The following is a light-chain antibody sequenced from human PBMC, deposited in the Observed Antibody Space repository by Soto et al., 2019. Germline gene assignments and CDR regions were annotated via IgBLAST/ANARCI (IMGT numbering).Light chain of an antibody. Sequence: QSSLTHPRSLSGSPGQSSTISCTGTSSDVGGYNYVSWYQQHPGKAPKLMIYDVSKRPSRVPDRFSGSKSGNTASLTISGLQAEDEADYYCCSYAGSYTFDVLGTGPKVTGL. CDR3: CSYAGSYTFDV. CDR2: DVS. J-gene: IGLJ1*01. CDR1: SSDVGGYNY. V-gene: IGLV2-11*01.